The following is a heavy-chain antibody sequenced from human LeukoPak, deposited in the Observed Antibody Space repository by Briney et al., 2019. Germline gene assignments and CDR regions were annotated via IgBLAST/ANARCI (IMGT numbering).Heavy chain of an antibody. D-gene: IGHD2-15*01. CDR1: GFTFSSYS. V-gene: IGHV3-33*06. CDR2: IWYDGSNK. J-gene: IGHJ3*02. Sequence: PGGSLRLSCAASGFTFSSYSMHWVRQAPGKGLEWVAVIWYDGSNKYYADSVKGRFTISRDNSKNTLYLQMNSLRAEDTAVYYCAKERHRYCSGGSCDAFDIWGQGTMVTVSS. CDR3: AKERHRYCSGGSCDAFDI.